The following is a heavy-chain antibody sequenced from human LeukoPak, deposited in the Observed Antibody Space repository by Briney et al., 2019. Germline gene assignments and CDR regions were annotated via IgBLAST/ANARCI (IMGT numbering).Heavy chain of an antibody. J-gene: IGHJ4*02. CDR1: GGSISSYY. V-gene: IGHV4-59*01. CDR2: IYYSGST. CDR3: ARSRNDYYDSRIDY. Sequence: SETLSLTCTVSGGSISSYYWSWIRQPPGKGLEWIGYIYYSGSTNYNPSLKSRVTISVDTSKNQFSLKLSSVTAADTAVYYCARSRNDYYDSRIDYWGQGTLVTVSS. D-gene: IGHD3-22*01.